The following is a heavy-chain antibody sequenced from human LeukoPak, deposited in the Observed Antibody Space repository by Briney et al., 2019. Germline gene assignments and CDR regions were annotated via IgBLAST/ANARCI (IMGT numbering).Heavy chain of an antibody. V-gene: IGHV4-59*01. J-gene: IGHJ4*02. CDR2: IYHSGST. CDR3: ARVQAGPRTFDY. Sequence: SETLSLTCTVSGGSISSYYWSWIRQPPGKGLEWIGYIYHSGSTNYNPSLKSRVTISVDTSKNQFSLKLSSVTAADTAVHYCARVQAGPRTFDYWGQGTLVTVSS. D-gene: IGHD6-19*01. CDR1: GGSISSYY.